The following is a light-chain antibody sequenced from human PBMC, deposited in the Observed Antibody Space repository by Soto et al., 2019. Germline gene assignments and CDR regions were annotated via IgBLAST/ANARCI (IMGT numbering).Light chain of an antibody. V-gene: IGLV2-14*01. CDR1: SSDDGGYNY. Sequence: QSALTQPASVSGSPGQSITISCTGTSSDDGGYNYVSWYQQHPGKAPKLMIYDVSNRPSGVSNRFSGSKSVNTASLTISGLQAEDEADYYCSSYTSSSTPYVVFGGGTKLTVL. CDR3: SSYTSSSTPYVV. J-gene: IGLJ2*01. CDR2: DVS.